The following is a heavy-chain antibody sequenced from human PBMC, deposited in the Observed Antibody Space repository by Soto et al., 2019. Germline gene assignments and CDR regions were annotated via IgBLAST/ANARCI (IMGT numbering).Heavy chain of an antibody. CDR3: ARVPYCSGGSCYSGFDY. J-gene: IGHJ4*02. CDR2: ISAYNGNT. Sequence: ASVKVSCKASGYTFTSYGISWVRQAPGQGLEWMGWISAYNGNTNYAQKLQGRVTMTTDTSTSTAYMELRSLRSDDTAVYYCARVPYCSGGSCYSGFDYWGQGTLVTVSS. CDR1: GYTFTSYG. V-gene: IGHV1-18*01. D-gene: IGHD2-15*01.